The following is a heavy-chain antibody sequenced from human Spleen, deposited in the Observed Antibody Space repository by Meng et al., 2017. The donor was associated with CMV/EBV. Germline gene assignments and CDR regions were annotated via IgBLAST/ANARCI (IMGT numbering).Heavy chain of an antibody. D-gene: IGHD3-3*01. CDR2: INPNSGGT. J-gene: IGHJ4*02. V-gene: IGHV1-2*02. CDR3: ARDGVFGVVLSFDY. CDR1: GYTFTGYY. Sequence: VQLVQSGVWVKKPGASGKVSCKASGYTFTGYYMHWVRQAPGPGLEWMGWINPNSGGTNYAQKFQGRVTMTRDTSISTAYMELSRLRSDDTAVYYCARDGVFGVVLSFDYWGQGTLVTVSS.